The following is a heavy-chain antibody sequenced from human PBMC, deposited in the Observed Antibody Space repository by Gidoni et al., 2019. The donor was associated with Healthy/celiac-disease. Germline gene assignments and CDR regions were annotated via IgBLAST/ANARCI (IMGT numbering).Heavy chain of an antibody. CDR2: ISSSSSYI. D-gene: IGHD4-17*01. Sequence: EVQLVESGGGLVKPGGSLRLSCAASGFTSSSYSMNWVRQAPGKGLEWVSSISSSSSYIYYADSVKGRFTISRDNAKNSLYLQMNSLRAEDTAVYYCARDFYGDYGEDAFDIWGQGTMVTVSS. CDR1: GFTSSSYS. CDR3: ARDFYGDYGEDAFDI. J-gene: IGHJ3*02. V-gene: IGHV3-21*01.